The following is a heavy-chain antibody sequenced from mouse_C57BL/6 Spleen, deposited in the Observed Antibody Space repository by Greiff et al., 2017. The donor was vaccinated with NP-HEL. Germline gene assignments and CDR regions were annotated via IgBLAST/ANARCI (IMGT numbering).Heavy chain of an antibody. CDR3: ARQGTTVVPHWYFDV. CDR1: GYTFTSYW. D-gene: IGHD1-1*01. V-gene: IGHV1-69*01. CDR2: IDPSDSYT. J-gene: IGHJ1*03. Sequence: QVQLQQPGAELVMPGASVKLSCKASGYTFTSYWMHWVKQRPGQGLEWIGEIDPSDSYTNYNQKVKGKSTLPVDKSSSTAYMQLSSLTSEDSAVYYCARQGTTVVPHWYFDVWGTGTTVTVSS.